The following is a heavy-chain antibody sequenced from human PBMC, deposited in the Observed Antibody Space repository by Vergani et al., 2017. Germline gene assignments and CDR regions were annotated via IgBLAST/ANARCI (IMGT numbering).Heavy chain of an antibody. Sequence: EVQLVQSGAEVKKPGESLKISCKGSGYSFTSYWIGWVRQMPGKGLEWMRIIYPGDSDTRYSPSFQGQVTISADKSISTAYLQWSSLKASDTAMYYCARRRPPTFPHDDAFDIWGQGTMVTVSS. J-gene: IGHJ3*02. V-gene: IGHV5-51*03. CDR1: GYSFTSYW. CDR2: IYPGDSDT. CDR3: ARRRPPTFPHDDAFDI. D-gene: IGHD2/OR15-2a*01.